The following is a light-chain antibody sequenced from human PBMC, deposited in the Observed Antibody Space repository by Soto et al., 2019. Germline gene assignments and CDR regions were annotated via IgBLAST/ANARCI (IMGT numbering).Light chain of an antibody. CDR1: SSDVGGYNY. V-gene: IGLV2-14*01. J-gene: IGLJ1*01. CDR2: EVT. Sequence: QSALTQPASVSGSPGQSITISCTGTSSDVGGYNYVSWYQHHPGKAPKLIIYEVTNRPSGVSNRFSGSKSGNTASLTISGLQAEDEADYYCISYTSGTSPYVVGTGTKVTVL. CDR3: ISYTSGTSPYV.